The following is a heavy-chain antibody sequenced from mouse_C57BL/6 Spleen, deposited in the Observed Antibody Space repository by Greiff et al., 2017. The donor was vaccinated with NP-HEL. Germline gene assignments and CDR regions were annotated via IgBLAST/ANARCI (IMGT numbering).Heavy chain of an antibody. D-gene: IGHD1-1*01. CDR1: GYTFTDYY. CDR3: VPGYYGSGDWYFDV. Sequence: EVQLQQSGPELVKPGASVKISCKASGYTFTDYYMNWVKQSHGKSLERIGDINPNNGGTSYNQKFKGKATLTVDKSSSTAYMELRSLTSEDSAVYYCVPGYYGSGDWYFDVWGTGTTVTVSS. J-gene: IGHJ1*03. CDR2: INPNNGGT. V-gene: IGHV1-26*01.